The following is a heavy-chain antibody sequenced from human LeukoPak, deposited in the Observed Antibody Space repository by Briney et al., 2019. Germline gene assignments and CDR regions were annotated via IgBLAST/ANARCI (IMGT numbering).Heavy chain of an antibody. CDR1: GGTFSSYA. V-gene: IGHV1-69*13. J-gene: IGHJ1*01. D-gene: IGHD3-22*01. Sequence: ASVKVSCKASGGTFSSYAISWVRQAPGQGLEWMGGIIPIFGTANYAQKFQGRVTITADESTSTAYMELSSLRSEDTAVYYCAGGDSSGYYRKFQYFQHWGQGTLVTVFS. CDR3: AGGDSSGYYRKFQYFQH. CDR2: IIPIFGTA.